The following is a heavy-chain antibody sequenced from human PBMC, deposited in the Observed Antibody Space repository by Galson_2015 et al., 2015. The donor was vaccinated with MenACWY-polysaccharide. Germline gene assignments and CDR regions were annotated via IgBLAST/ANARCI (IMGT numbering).Heavy chain of an antibody. CDR2: MNPNSGNT. D-gene: IGHD1-26*01. J-gene: IGHJ5*02. CDR3: ARRMYADFLVVTKSGSWGPNWFDP. CDR1: GYTFTSYD. V-gene: IGHV1-8*01. Sequence: SVKVSCKASGYTFTSYDINWVRQATGQGLEWMGWMNPNSGNTGYAQKFQGRVTMTRNTSISTAYMELSSLRSEDAAVYYCARRMYADFLVVTKSGSWGPNWFDPWGQGTLVTVSS.